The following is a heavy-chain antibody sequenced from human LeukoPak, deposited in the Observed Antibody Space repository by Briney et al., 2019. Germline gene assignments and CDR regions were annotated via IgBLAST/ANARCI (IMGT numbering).Heavy chain of an antibody. CDR3: ARDDPDSSGYADY. CDR1: GFTFSSYI. J-gene: IGHJ4*01. V-gene: IGHV3-21*01. D-gene: IGHD3-22*01. Sequence: GGSLRLSCAASGFTFSSYIMNWVRQAPGKGLEWVSSISSSSSYIYYADSVKGRFTISRDNAKNSLYLQMNSLRAEDTAVYYCARDDPDSSGYADYWGQGTLVTVSS. CDR2: ISSSSSYI.